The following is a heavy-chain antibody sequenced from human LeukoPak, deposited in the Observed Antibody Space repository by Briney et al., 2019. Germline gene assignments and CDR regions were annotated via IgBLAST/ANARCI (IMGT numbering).Heavy chain of an antibody. CDR2: ISSSSSTI. V-gene: IGHV3-48*02. D-gene: IGHD5-12*01. Sequence: GGSLRLSCAASGFTFSSYSMKWVRQAPGKGLEWVSYISSSSSTIYYADSVKGRFTISRDNAKNSLYLQMNSLRDEDTAVYYCARDLGEWGGYDLTGFDYWGQGTLVTVSS. J-gene: IGHJ4*02. CDR3: ARDLGEWGGYDLTGFDY. CDR1: GFTFSSYS.